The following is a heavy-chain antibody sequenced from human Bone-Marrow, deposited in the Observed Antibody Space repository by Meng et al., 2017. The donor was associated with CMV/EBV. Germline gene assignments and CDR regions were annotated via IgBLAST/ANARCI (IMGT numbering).Heavy chain of an antibody. V-gene: IGHV1-18*01. CDR2: ISAYNGNT. Sequence: ASVKVSCKASGYTFTSYGISWVRQAPGQGLEWMGWISAYNGNTSYAQKLQGRVTMTTDTSTSTAYMELRSLRSEDTAVYYCAMPSPYSSGYLNWFDPWGQGTLVTVSS. CDR3: AMPSPYSSGYLNWFDP. J-gene: IGHJ5*02. D-gene: IGHD3-22*01. CDR1: GYTFTSYG.